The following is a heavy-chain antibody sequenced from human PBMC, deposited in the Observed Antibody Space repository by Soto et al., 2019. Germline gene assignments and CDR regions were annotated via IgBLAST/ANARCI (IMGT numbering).Heavy chain of an antibody. V-gene: IGHV3-23*01. J-gene: IGHJ6*02. CDR3: AKDRQWLVRRYYYYGMDV. CDR2: ISGSGGST. Sequence: GGSLRLSCAASGFTFSSYAMSWVRQAPGKGLEWVSAISGSGGSTYYADSVKGRFTISRDNSKNTLYLQMNSLRAEDTAVYYCAKDRQWLVRRYYYYGMDVWGQGTTVTVSS. CDR1: GFTFSSYA. D-gene: IGHD6-19*01.